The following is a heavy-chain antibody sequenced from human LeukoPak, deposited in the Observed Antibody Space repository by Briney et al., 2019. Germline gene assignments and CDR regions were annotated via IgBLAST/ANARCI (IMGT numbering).Heavy chain of an antibody. V-gene: IGHV1-18*01. CDR3: ASAPRRRSWSDP. CDR2: ISAYNGNT. Sequence: ASVKVSCKASGYTFTSYGISWVRQAPGQGLEWMGWISAYNGNTNYAQKLQGRVTMTTDTSTSTAYMELRSLRSDDTAVYYCASAPRRRSWSDPWGQGTLVTVSS. J-gene: IGHJ5*02. CDR1: GYTFTSYG.